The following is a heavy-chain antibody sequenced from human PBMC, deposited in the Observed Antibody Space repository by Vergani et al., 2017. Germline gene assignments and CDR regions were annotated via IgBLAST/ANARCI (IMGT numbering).Heavy chain of an antibody. CDR3: ARVSTRPYYFDY. CDR2: ISSSSSYI. V-gene: IGHV3-21*01. CDR1: GFTFSSYS. D-gene: IGHD1-1*01. Sequence: EVQLVESGGGLVKPGGSLRLSCAASGFTFSSYSMNWVRQAPGKGLEWVSSISSSSSYIYYADSVKGRFTISRDNAKNSLYLQMNSLRAEDTAVYYCARVSTRPYYFDYWGQGTLVTVSS. J-gene: IGHJ4*02.